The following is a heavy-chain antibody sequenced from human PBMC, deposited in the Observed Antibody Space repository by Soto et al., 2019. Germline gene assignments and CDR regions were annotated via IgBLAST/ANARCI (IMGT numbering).Heavy chain of an antibody. CDR2: IIPIFGTA. D-gene: IGHD3-22*01. J-gene: IGHJ3*02. Sequence: SVKVSCKASGGTFSSYAISWVRQAPGQGLEWMGGIIPIFGTANYAQKFQGRVTITADESTSTAYMELSSLRSEDTAVYYCASDAWDYYDSSGPSDAFDIWGQGTMVTVSS. CDR1: GGTFSSYA. V-gene: IGHV1-69*13. CDR3: ASDAWDYYDSSGPSDAFDI.